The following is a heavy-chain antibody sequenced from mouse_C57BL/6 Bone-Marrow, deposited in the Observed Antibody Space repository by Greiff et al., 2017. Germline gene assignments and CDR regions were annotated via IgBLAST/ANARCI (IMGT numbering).Heavy chain of an antibody. Sequence: QVQLKESGAELVKPGASVKLSCKASGYTFTSYWMQWVKQRPGQGLEWIGEIDPSDSYTNYNQKFKGKATLTVDTSSSTAYMQLSSLTSEDSAVYYCARETTVVARDFDVWGTGTTVTVSS. CDR2: IDPSDSYT. CDR1: GYTFTSYW. D-gene: IGHD1-1*01. J-gene: IGHJ1*03. CDR3: ARETTVVARDFDV. V-gene: IGHV1-50*01.